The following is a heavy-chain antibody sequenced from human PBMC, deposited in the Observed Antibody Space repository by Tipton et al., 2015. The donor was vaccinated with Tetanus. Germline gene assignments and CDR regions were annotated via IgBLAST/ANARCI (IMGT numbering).Heavy chain of an antibody. V-gene: IGHV4-59*04. D-gene: IGHD3-9*01. CDR1: GGSMRSYY. CDR2: VHPSGST. CDR3: ARRGGDFLTGYYDS. Sequence: TLSLTCIVSGGSMRSYYWTWIRQPPGKGLEWIGEVHPSGSTSSNPSLESRVTMSIDTSKNQFSLKLTSVTAADTAVYYCARRGGDFLTGYYDSWGQGTPVIVSS. J-gene: IGHJ4*02.